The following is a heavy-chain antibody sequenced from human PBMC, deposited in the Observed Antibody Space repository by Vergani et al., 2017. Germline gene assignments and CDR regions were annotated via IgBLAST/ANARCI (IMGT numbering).Heavy chain of an antibody. CDR2: ISYDGSNK. CDR1: GFTFSSYG. D-gene: IGHD5-18*01. V-gene: IGHV3-30*18. J-gene: IGHJ6*03. CDR3: AKEVGGGYSPYYYYMDV. Sequence: VQLLESGGDLVQPGGSLRLSCAASGFTFSSYGMHWVRQAPGKGLEWVAVISYDGSNKYYADSVKGRFTISRDNSKNTLYLQMNSLRAEDTAVYYCAKEVGGGYSPYYYYMDVWGKGP.